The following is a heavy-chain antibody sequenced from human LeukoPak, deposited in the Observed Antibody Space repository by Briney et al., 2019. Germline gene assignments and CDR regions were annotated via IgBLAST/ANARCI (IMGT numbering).Heavy chain of an antibody. CDR3: VMYYYGSGPAGGFDY. Sequence: SVKVSCKASGGTFSSYAISWVRQAPGQGLEWMGGIIPIFGTANYAQKFQGRVTITTDESTSTAYMELSGLRSEYTAVYYCVMYYYGSGPAGGFDYWGQGTLVTVSS. D-gene: IGHD3-10*01. CDR2: IIPIFGTA. CDR1: GGTFSSYA. J-gene: IGHJ4*02. V-gene: IGHV1-69*05.